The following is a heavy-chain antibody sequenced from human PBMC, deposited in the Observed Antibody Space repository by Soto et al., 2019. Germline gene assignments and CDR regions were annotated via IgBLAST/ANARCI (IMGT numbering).Heavy chain of an antibody. D-gene: IGHD6-13*01. CDR1: GFTLRLHA. Sequence: QVQLVESGGGVIQPGRSLRLSCAASGFTLRLHAMHWVSQAPGKGLEWVAQIWYDGSNKYYTDSVKGRFTVSRDDFKNTVFLQMDSLRAEDTAGYYCARDGQQLTPYALDVWGQGTTVIVSS. CDR2: IWYDGSNK. V-gene: IGHV3-33*08. CDR3: ARDGQQLTPYALDV. J-gene: IGHJ6*02.